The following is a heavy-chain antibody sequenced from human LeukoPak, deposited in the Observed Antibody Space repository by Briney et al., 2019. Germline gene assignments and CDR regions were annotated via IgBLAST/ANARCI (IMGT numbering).Heavy chain of an antibody. CDR3: AREISSSSWYRAYYYYYYMDV. CDR2: IYTSGST. J-gene: IGHJ6*03. D-gene: IGHD6-13*01. CDR1: GGSISSYY. Sequence: SETLSLTCTVSGGSISSYYWSWIRQPAGKGLEWIGRIYTSGSTNYNPSLKSRVTMSVDTSKNQFSLKLSSVTAADTAVYYCAREISSSSWYRAYYYYYYMDVWGKGTTVTISS. V-gene: IGHV4-4*07.